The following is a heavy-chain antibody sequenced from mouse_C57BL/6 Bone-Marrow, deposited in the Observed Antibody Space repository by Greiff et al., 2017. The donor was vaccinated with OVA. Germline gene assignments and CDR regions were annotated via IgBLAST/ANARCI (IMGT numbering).Heavy chain of an antibody. J-gene: IGHJ3*01. CDR2: IWWDDDK. V-gene: IGHV8-8*01. Sequence: VKLVESGPGILQPSQTLSLTCSFSGFSLSTFGMGVGWIRQPSGKGLEWLAHIWWDDDKYYNPALKSRLTISKDTSKTQVYLKIANVDTADTATYYCARIRRYGSSYPAWFAYWGQGTLVTVSA. D-gene: IGHD1-1*01. CDR3: ARIRRYGSSYPAWFAY. CDR1: GFSLSTFGMG.